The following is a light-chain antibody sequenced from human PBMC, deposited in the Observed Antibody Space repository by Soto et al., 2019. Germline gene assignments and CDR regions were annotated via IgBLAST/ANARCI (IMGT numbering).Light chain of an antibody. CDR3: QQYGSSPPLT. Sequence: EIVLTQSPGTLSLSPGERATLSCRASQSVSSSYLAWYQQKPGQAPRLLIYGASSRATGIPDRFSGSGSGTDFTLIISRLEPEDLAVYYCQQYGSSPPLTFGGGTKVEIK. CDR2: GAS. CDR1: QSVSSSY. V-gene: IGKV3-20*01. J-gene: IGKJ4*01.